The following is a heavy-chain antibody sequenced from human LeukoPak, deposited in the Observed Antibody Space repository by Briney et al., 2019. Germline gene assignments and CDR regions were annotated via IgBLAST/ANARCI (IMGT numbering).Heavy chain of an antibody. J-gene: IGHJ4*02. V-gene: IGHV3-53*05. CDR2: IYSGGST. D-gene: IGHD4-17*01. CDR1: GFTVSSNY. CDR3: AREDHDYGDYYFDY. Sequence: GGSLRLSCAASGFTVSSNYMGWVRQAPGKGLEWVSVIYSGGSTYYADSVKGRFTISRDNSKNTLYLQMNSLRAEDTAVYYCAREDHDYGDYYFDYWGQGTLVTVSS.